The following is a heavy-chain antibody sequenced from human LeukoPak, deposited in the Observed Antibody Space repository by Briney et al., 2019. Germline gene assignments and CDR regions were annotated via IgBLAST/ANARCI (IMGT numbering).Heavy chain of an antibody. CDR1: GGSISSSSYY. Sequence: SETLSLTCTVSGGSISSSSYYWGWIRQPPGKGLEWIGSIYYSGSTYYNPSLKSRVTISVDTSKNQFSLKLSSVTAADTAVYYCARGDYGGNYYYYYYMDVWGKGTTVTVSS. D-gene: IGHD4-17*01. V-gene: IGHV4-39*07. CDR2: IYYSGST. J-gene: IGHJ6*03. CDR3: ARGDYGGNYYYYYYMDV.